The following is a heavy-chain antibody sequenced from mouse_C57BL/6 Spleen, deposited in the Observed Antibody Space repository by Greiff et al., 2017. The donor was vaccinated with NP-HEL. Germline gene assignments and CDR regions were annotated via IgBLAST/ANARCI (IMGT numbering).Heavy chain of an antibody. CDR2: ISDGGSYT. J-gene: IGHJ4*01. CDR1: GFTFSSYA. D-gene: IGHD1-1*01. CDR3: ARDYYYGSSYGDYYAMDY. Sequence: EVMLVESGGGLVKPGGSLKLSCAASGFTFSSYAMSWVRQTPEKRLEWVATISDGGSYTYYPDNVKGRFTISRDNAKNNLYLQMSHLKSEDTAMYYCARDYYYGSSYGDYYAMDYWGQGTSVTVSS. V-gene: IGHV5-4*01.